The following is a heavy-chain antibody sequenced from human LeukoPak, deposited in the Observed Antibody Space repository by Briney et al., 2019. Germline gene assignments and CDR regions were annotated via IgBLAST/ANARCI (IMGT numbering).Heavy chain of an antibody. Sequence: ASVKVSCKASGGTFSSYAISWVRQAPGQGLEWMGGIIPIFGTANYAQKFQGRVTITADESTSTAYMELSSLRSEDTAVYYCAREGSLSPNYYYGMDVWGQGTTVTVSS. D-gene: IGHD2-21*01. CDR3: AREGSLSPNYYYGMDV. CDR2: IIPIFGTA. CDR1: GGTFSSYA. V-gene: IGHV1-69*13. J-gene: IGHJ6*02.